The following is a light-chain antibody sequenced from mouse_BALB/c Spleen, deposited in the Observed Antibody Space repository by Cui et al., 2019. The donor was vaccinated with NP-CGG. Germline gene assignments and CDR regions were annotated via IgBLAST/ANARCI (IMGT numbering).Light chain of an antibody. CDR3: VLWYSNHWV. V-gene: IGLV1*01. Sequence: QAVVTQESALITSPGETVTLTCRSSTGAVTTSNYANWVQEKPDYLFTGLIGGTNNRAPGVPARFSGSLIGDKAALTITGAQTEDEAIYFCVLWYSNHWVFGGGTNLTVL. J-gene: IGLJ1*01. CDR2: GTN. CDR1: TGAVTTSNY.